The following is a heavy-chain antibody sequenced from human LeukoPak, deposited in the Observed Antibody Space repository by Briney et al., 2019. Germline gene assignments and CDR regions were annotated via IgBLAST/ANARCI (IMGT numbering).Heavy chain of an antibody. Sequence: ASVKVSCKASGYTFTSYDINWVRQATGQGLEWMGWMNPNSGTAGYAHNFQGRVTITGDTSMSTAYMELSSLRSEDTAVYYCARDDILTERVGWYFDLWGRGTLVTVSS. CDR1: GYTFTSYD. CDR2: MNPNSGTA. V-gene: IGHV1-8*03. D-gene: IGHD3-9*01. CDR3: ARDDILTERVGWYFDL. J-gene: IGHJ2*01.